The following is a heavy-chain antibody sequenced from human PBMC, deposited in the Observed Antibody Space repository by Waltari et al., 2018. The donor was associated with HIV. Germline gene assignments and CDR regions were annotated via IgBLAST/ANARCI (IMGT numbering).Heavy chain of an antibody. CDR2: IYSGGST. CDR1: GFTISATY. J-gene: IGHJ6*02. V-gene: IGHV3-53*01. D-gene: IGHD1-26*01. CDR3: ARDPRSSGYYGMDV. Sequence: EWRLVCSAGGLMEHGGYLRLSCAASGFTISATYMSWLRQAPGKGLEWVSVIYSGGSTYYADSVKGRFTISRDNSKNTLSLHMNSLRAEDTAVYYCARDPRSSGYYGMDVWGQGATVTVSS.